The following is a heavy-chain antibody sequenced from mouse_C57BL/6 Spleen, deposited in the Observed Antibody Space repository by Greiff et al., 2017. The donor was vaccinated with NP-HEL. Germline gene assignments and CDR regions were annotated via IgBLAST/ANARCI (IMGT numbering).Heavy chain of an antibody. V-gene: IGHV3-1*01. D-gene: IGHD2-5*01. CDR3: ARGSNYVGYFDV. J-gene: IGHJ1*03. CDR2: ISYSGST. Sequence: DVHLVESGPGMVKPSQSLSLTCTVTGYSITSGYDWHWIRHFPGNKLEWMGYISYSGSTNYNPSLKSRISITHDTSKNHFFLKLNSVTTEDTATYYCARGSNYVGYFDVWGTGTTVTVSS. CDR1: GYSITSGYD.